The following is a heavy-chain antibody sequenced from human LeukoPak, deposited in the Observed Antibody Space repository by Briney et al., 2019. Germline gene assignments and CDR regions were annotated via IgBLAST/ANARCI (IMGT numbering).Heavy chain of an antibody. V-gene: IGHV1-8*01. CDR2: MNPNSGNT. D-gene: IGHD6-6*01. Sequence: ASVKVSCKASGYTFTSYGINWVRQATGQGLEWMGWMNPNSGNTGYAQKFQGRVTMTRNTSISTAYMELSSLRSEDTAVYYCARVRKVGSSSSMGYWGQGTLVTVSS. J-gene: IGHJ4*02. CDR3: ARVRKVGSSSSMGY. CDR1: GYTFTSYG.